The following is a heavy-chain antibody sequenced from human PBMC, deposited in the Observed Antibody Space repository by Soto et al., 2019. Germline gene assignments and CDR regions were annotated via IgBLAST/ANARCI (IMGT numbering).Heavy chain of an antibody. CDR1: GFTFSSYG. CDR2: IWYDGSNK. J-gene: IGHJ4*02. Sequence: PGGSLRLSCAASGFTFSSYGMHWVRQAPGKGLEWVAVIWYDGSNKYYADSVKGRFTISRDNSKNTLYLQMNSLRAEDTAVYYCARDMRPGVWAPPGYWGQETLVTVSS. CDR3: ARDMRPGVWAPPGY. V-gene: IGHV3-33*01. D-gene: IGHD6-13*01.